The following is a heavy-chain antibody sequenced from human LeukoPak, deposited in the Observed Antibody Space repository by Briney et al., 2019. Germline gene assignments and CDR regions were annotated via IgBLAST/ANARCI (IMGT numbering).Heavy chain of an antibody. D-gene: IGHD3-10*01. J-gene: IGHJ4*02. CDR1: GGSISSYY. CDR3: ARRRFGESPAFDY. V-gene: IGHV4-59*08. Sequence: PSETLSLTCTVSGGSISSYYWSWIRQPPGKGLEWIGYIYYSGSTNYNPSLKSRVTISVDTSKNQFSLKLSSVTAADTAVYYCARRRFGESPAFDYWGQGTLVTVSS. CDR2: IYYSGST.